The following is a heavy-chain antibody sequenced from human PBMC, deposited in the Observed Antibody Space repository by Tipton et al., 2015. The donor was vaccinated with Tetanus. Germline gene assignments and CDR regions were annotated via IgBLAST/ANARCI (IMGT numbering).Heavy chain of an antibody. CDR2: ISYDGSNK. V-gene: IGHV3-30*04. Sequence: SLRLSCAASGFTFSSYAMHWVRQAPGKGLEWVAVISYDGSNKYYADSVKGRFTISRDNSKNTLYLQMNSLRAEDTAVYYCAREVTIFGVVIIGPYNWFDPWGQGTLVTVSS. J-gene: IGHJ5*02. CDR1: GFTFSSYA. CDR3: AREVTIFGVVIIGPYNWFDP. D-gene: IGHD3-3*01.